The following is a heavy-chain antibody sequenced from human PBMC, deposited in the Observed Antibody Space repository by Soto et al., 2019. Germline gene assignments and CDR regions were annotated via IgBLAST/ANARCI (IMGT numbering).Heavy chain of an antibody. D-gene: IGHD3-16*02. CDR2: ISSSSSTI. J-gene: IGHJ3*02. V-gene: IGHV3-48*01. CDR3: ARDMITFGGVIVKAGNGAFDI. Sequence: EVQLVESGGGLVQPGGSLRLSCAASGFTFSSYSMNWVRQAPGKGLEWVSYISSSSSTIYYADSEKGRFTISRDNAKNSLYLQMNSLRAEDTAVYYCARDMITFGGVIVKAGNGAFDIWGQGTMVTVSS. CDR1: GFTFSSYS.